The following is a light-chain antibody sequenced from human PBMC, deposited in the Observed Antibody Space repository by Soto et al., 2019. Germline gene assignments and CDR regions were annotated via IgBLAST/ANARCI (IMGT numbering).Light chain of an antibody. CDR2: EVT. V-gene: IGLV2-23*02. CDR1: SSDVGGYDI. J-gene: IGLJ2*01. CDR3: CSYVGGDTVV. Sequence: QSALTQPASVSGSPGQSITISCTGTSSDVGGYDIVSWYQQHPGKVPKLMIYEVTKRPSGVSNRLSGSKSGNTASLTISGLQAEDEAEYYCCSYVGGDTVVFGGGTKVTVL.